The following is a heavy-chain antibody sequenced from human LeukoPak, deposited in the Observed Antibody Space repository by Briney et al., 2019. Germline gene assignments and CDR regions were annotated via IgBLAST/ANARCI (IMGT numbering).Heavy chain of an antibody. D-gene: IGHD3-22*01. Sequence: GGSLRLSCTASGLTFSNYATTWVRQAPGKGLEWVSSITGSGRGTYYADSVKGRFSVSRDSSRNTLYLQINSLRPEDTALYYCAQGYSSGYYPYWGQGTLVTVSS. CDR2: ITGSGRGT. V-gene: IGHV3-23*01. J-gene: IGHJ4*02. CDR1: GLTFSNYA. CDR3: AQGYSSGYYPY.